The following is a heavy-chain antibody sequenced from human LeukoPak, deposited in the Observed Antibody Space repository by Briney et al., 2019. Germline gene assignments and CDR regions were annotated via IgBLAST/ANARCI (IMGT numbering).Heavy chain of an antibody. CDR3: ARRSSRSFDY. Sequence: GRSLRLSCAASGFTFSSYEMNWVRQAPGKGLEWVSYISSSGSTIYYADSVKGRFTISRDNAKNSLYLQMNSLRAEDTAVYYCARRSSRSFDYWGHGTLVTVSS. D-gene: IGHD2-2*01. J-gene: IGHJ4*01. CDR1: GFTFSSYE. CDR2: ISSSGSTI. V-gene: IGHV3-48*03.